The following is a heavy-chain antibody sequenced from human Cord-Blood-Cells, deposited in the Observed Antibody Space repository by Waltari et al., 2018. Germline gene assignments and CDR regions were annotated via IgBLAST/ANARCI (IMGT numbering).Heavy chain of an antibody. CDR3: ARGDLAVAGTGSYYFDY. D-gene: IGHD6-19*01. Sequence: QVQLQQWGAGLLKPSETLSLTCAVYGGSFSGYYWSWIRQPPGKGLEWIGEINHSGSTNYNPSLKSRVTISVDTSKTQFSLKLSSVTAADTAVYYCARGDLAVAGTGSYYFDYWGQGTLVTVSS. CDR1: GGSFSGYY. J-gene: IGHJ4*02. V-gene: IGHV4-34*01. CDR2: INHSGST.